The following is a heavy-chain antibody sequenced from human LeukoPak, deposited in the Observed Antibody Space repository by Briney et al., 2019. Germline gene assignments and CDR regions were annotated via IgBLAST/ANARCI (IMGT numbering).Heavy chain of an antibody. D-gene: IGHD6-13*01. CDR1: GFTFSDYS. Sequence: GGSLRLSCAASGFTFSDYSMNWVRQAPGKGLEWVAFIRYDGSNKYYADSVKGRFTISRDNSKNTLYLQMNSLRAEDTAVYYCAKLRAAGTYYFDYWGQGTLVTVSS. CDR2: IRYDGSNK. V-gene: IGHV3-30*02. J-gene: IGHJ4*02. CDR3: AKLRAAGTYYFDY.